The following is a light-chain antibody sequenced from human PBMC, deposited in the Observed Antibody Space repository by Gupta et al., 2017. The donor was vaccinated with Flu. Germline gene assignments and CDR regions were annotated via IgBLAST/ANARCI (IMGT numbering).Light chain of an antibody. CDR1: NSNIGSNT. CDR2: DNG. Sequence: QSVLTQPPSASGTPGQRVTISCSGSNSNIGSNTVDWYQHLPGTAPKLLIYDNGQRPSGVPDRFSGSKSGTSASLAISGLQSEDEADDYCAVWDDSLKGLYVFGTGTKVTVL. J-gene: IGLJ1*01. CDR3: AVWDDSLKGLYV. V-gene: IGLV1-44*01.